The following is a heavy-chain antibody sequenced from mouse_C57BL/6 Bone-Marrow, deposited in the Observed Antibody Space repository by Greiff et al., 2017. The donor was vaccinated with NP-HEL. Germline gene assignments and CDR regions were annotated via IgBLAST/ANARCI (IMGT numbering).Heavy chain of an antibody. CDR1: GFSLSTFGMG. J-gene: IGHJ4*01. V-gene: IGHV8-8*01. Sequence: QVTLKESGPGILQPSQTLSLTCSFSGFSLSTFGMGVGWIRQPSGKGLEWLVHISWDDDKYYQPALKSRLTISKDTSKNQVFLKIANVNTADTATYYCARIEVITTEEAIDYWGQGTSVTVSS. D-gene: IGHD1-1*01. CDR3: ARIEVITTEEAIDY. CDR2: ISWDDDK.